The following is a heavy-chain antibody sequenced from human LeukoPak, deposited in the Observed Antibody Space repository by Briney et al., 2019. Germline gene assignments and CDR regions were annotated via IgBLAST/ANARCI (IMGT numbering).Heavy chain of an antibody. J-gene: IGHJ4*02. Sequence: SETLSLTCAVYGGSFSGYYWSWIRQPPGKGLEWIGEINHSGSTNYNPSLKSRVTISVDTSKNQFSLKLSSVTAADTAVYYCARFRVRDYYDSSGYCFDYWGQGTLVTVSS. D-gene: IGHD3-22*01. CDR1: GGSFSGYY. CDR2: INHSGST. V-gene: IGHV4-34*01. CDR3: ARFRVRDYYDSSGYCFDY.